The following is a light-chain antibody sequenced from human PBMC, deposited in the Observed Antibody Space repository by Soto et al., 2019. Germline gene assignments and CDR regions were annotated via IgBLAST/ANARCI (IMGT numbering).Light chain of an antibody. Sequence: QSALTQPPSASGSPGQSVTISCTGTSSDVGTYNYVSWYRQYPGKAPKLLIFEVTSRPSGVPDRFSGSKSGNTASLTISGLQAEDGADYYCCSYLSSNTFVFGGGTKLTVL. CDR2: EVT. CDR3: CSYLSSNTFV. V-gene: IGLV2-8*01. J-gene: IGLJ3*02. CDR1: SSDVGTYNY.